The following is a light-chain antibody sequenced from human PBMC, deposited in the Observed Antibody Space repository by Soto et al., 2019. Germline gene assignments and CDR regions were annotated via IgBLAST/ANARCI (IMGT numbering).Light chain of an antibody. J-gene: IGLJ2*01. CDR1: SSIIGSNT. CDR3: AAWDDSLNGLV. Sequence: QSVLPQPPSASGTPGQRVTISCSGSSSIIGSNTVNWYQQLPKTAPKLLIYSNNQRPSGVPDRFSGSKSGTSASLAISGLQSEEDADYYCAAWDDSLNGLVFGGGTQLTVL. V-gene: IGLV1-44*01. CDR2: SNN.